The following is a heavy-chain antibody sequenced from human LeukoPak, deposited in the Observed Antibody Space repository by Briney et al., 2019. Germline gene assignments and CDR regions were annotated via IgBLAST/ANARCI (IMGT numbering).Heavy chain of an antibody. V-gene: IGHV3-11*01. CDR2: ISSSGSTI. J-gene: IGHJ4*02. CDR3: ARDRYYYDSSGYFHFDY. Sequence: KPGGSLRLSCAASGFTFSDYYMSWLRQAPGKGLEWVSYISSSGSTIYYADSVKGRFTISRDNAKNSLYLQMNSLRAEDTAVYYCARDRYYYDSSGYFHFDYWGQGTLVTVSS. D-gene: IGHD3-22*01. CDR1: GFTFSDYY.